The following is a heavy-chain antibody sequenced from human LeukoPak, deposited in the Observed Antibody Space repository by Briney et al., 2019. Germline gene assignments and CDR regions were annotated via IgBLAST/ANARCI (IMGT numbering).Heavy chain of an antibody. CDR2: ISSSSSYI. V-gene: IGHV3-21*01. CDR1: GFTLSSYS. J-gene: IGHJ4*02. D-gene: IGHD2-2*01. Sequence: GGSLRLSCAASGFTLSSYSMNWVRQAPGKGLEWVSSISSSSSYIYYADSVKGRFTISRDNAKNSLYLQMNSLRAEDTAVYYCARMRSSTSCSYFDYWGQGTLVTVSS. CDR3: ARMRSSTSCSYFDY.